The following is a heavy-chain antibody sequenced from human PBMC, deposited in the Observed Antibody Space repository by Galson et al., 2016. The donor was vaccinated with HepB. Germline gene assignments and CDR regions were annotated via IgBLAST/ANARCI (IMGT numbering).Heavy chain of an antibody. D-gene: IGHD2-21*01. CDR3: AKDIPPRGHDAFDI. V-gene: IGHV3-23*01. CDR2: ISASGGNT. Sequence: SLRLSCAVSGFTFSDCYMSWIRQAPGKGLEWVSAISASGGNTYYADSVMGRFTISRDNSKNTLYLQMNSLRAEDTAIYYCAKDIPPRGHDAFDIWGRGTMVTVSS. CDR1: GFTFSDCY. J-gene: IGHJ3*02.